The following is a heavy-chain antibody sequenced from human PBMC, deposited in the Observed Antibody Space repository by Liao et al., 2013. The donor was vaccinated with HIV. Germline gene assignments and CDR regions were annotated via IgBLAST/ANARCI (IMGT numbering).Heavy chain of an antibody. CDR2: FHTSGST. CDR3: ARDNDASGYYHREDGWYFDL. Sequence: QMQLQESGPGLVKPSETLSLTCAVSGGSINNHYWNWIRRPAGKGLEWIGRFHTSGSTNYSPSLKSRVTMSVDTSKNQFSLQLTSVTAADTAVYYCARDNDASGYYHREDGWYFDLWGRGTLVTVSS. V-gene: IGHV4-4*07. CDR1: GGSINNHY. J-gene: IGHJ2*01. D-gene: IGHD3-22*01.